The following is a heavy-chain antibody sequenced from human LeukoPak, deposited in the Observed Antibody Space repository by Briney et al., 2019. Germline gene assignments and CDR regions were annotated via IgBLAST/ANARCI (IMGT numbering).Heavy chain of an antibody. CDR2: IIPIFGTA. CDR3: ASSVSSSWYFGYYYYGMDV. V-gene: IGHV1-69*13. Sequence: AASVTVSCKASGGTFSSYAISWVRQAPGQGLEWMGGIIPIFGTANYAQKFQGRVTITADESTSTAYMELSSLRSEDTAVYYCASSVSSSWYFGYYYYGMDVWGQGTTVTVSS. CDR1: GGTFSSYA. J-gene: IGHJ6*02. D-gene: IGHD6-13*01.